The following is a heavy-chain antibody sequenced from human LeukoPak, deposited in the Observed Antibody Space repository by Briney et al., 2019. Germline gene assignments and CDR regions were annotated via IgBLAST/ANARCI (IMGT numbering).Heavy chain of an antibody. Sequence: PSQTLSLTCTVSGGSISSGGYYWSWIRQHPGKGLEWIGYIYYSGSTYYNPSLKSRVTISVDTSKNQFSLMLSSVTAADTAVYYCARVDYDYYYYMDVWGKGTTVTVSS. V-gene: IGHV4-31*03. J-gene: IGHJ6*03. CDR3: ARVDYDYYYYMDV. CDR2: IYYSGST. D-gene: IGHD3/OR15-3a*01. CDR1: GGSISSGGYY.